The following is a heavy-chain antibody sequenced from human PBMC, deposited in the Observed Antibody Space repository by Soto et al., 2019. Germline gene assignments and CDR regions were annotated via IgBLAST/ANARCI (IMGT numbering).Heavy chain of an antibody. J-gene: IGHJ6*02. D-gene: IGHD6-13*01. V-gene: IGHV4-30-2*01. CDR3: ARLSSSWYPSYYYYGMDV. Sequence: PSETLSLTCAVSGGSISSGGYSWSWIRQPLGKGLEWIGYIYHSGSTYYNPSLKSRVTISVDRSKNQFSLKLSSVTAADTAVYYCARLSSSWYPSYYYYGMDVWGQGTTVTVSS. CDR2: IYHSGST. CDR1: GGSISSGGYS.